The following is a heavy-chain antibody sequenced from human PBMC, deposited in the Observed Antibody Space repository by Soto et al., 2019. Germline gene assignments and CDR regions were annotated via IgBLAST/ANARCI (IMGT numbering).Heavy chain of an antibody. CDR2: IRSKAYGGTT. J-gene: IGHJ4*02. CDR1: GFTFGDYA. D-gene: IGHD3-10*01. V-gene: IGHV3-49*03. CDR3: TRDGSSGDDDY. Sequence: GGSLRLSCTASGFTFGDYAMSWFRQAPGKGLEWVGFIRSKAYGGTTEYAASVKGRFTISRDDSKSIAYLQMNSLKTEDTAVYYCTRDGSSGDDDYWGQGTLVTVSS.